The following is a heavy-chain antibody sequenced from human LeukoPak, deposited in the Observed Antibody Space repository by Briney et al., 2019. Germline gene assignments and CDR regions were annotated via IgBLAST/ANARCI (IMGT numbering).Heavy chain of an antibody. CDR2: IYHSGST. D-gene: IGHD2-2*01. CDR3: ARYCSSTSCYYFDY. V-gene: IGHV4-30-2*01. CDR1: GFTVSSNY. J-gene: IGHJ4*02. Sequence: LRLSCAASGFTVSSNYMSWIRQPPGKGLEWIGYIYHSGSTYYNPSLKSRVTISVDRSKNQFSLKLSSVTAADTAVYYCARYCSSTSCYYFDYWGQGTLVTVSS.